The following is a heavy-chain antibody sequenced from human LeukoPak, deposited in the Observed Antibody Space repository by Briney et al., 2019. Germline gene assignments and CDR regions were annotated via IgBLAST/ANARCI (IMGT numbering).Heavy chain of an antibody. Sequence: GASVKVSCKASGYTFTSYGISWVRQAPGQGLEWMGWISAYNGNTNYAQKLQGRVTTTTDTSTSTAYMELRSLRSDDTAVYYCARAHYYGSGSYYSPDYYYYMDVWGKGTTVTVSS. CDR1: GYTFTSYG. J-gene: IGHJ6*03. CDR2: ISAYNGNT. CDR3: ARAHYYGSGSYYSPDYYYYMDV. V-gene: IGHV1-18*01. D-gene: IGHD3-10*01.